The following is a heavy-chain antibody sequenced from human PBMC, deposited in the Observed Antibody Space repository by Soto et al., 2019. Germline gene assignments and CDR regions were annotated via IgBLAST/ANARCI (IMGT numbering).Heavy chain of an antibody. D-gene: IGHD2-2*02. CDR3: ARGYCSRTSCYTGDAFDI. Sequence: GSLRLSCAASGFTFSIYNMNWVRQAPGKGLEWVSSISSSSRYMYYADSVKGRLTISRDNAKNSLYLHMNSLRAEDTAVYYCARGYCSRTSCYTGDAFDIWGQGTVVTVSS. CDR1: GFTFSIYN. J-gene: IGHJ3*02. CDR2: ISSSSRYM. V-gene: IGHV3-21*01.